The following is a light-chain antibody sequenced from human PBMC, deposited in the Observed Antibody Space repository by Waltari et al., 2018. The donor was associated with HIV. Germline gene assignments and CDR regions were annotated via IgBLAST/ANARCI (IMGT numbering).Light chain of an antibody. CDR3: GTWDSSLSAWV. V-gene: IGLV1-51*01. CDR2: DNN. CDR1: SSNIGNNT. Sequence: QSVLTQPPSVSAAPGQKVTISCSGSSSNIGNNTVYCYQQLPGTAPKLLIYDNNKRPSGIPDRFSGSNSGTSATLGITGLQTGDEADYYCGTWDSSLSAWVFGGGTKLTVL. J-gene: IGLJ3*02.